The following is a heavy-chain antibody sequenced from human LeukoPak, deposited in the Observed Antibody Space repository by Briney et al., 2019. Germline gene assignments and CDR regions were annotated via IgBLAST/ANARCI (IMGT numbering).Heavy chain of an antibody. V-gene: IGHV4-39*02. D-gene: IGHD1-7*01. CDR1: GGSISSSSYY. Sequence: SETLSLTCTDSGGSISSSSYYGGWIRQPPGKGLEWIGSIYYSGNTYYNPSLKSRVTISVDTSKNQFSLKLSSVTAADTAVYYCAREALELSWGYYYYGMDLWGQGTTVTVSS. J-gene: IGHJ6*02. CDR2: IYYSGNT. CDR3: AREALELSWGYYYYGMDL.